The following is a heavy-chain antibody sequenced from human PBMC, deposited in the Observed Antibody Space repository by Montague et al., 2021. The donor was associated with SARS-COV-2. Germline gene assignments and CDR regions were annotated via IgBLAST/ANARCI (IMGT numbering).Heavy chain of an antibody. CDR2: IYYTGST. CDR3: ARGGGRLQYSYYYGMDV. CDR1: GGSMINNY. D-gene: IGHD5-12*01. J-gene: IGHJ6*02. Sequence: SETLSLTCSVSGGSMINNYWSWIRQPPGKGLEWMGHIYYTGSTDYNPSLESRATLSIDTSKNEFSLKLTSVTAADTAVYYCARGGGRLQYSYYYGMDVWGQGTTVTVSS. V-gene: IGHV4-59*01.